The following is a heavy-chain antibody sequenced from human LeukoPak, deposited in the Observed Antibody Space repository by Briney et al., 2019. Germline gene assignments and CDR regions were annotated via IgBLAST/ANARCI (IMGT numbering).Heavy chain of an antibody. CDR3: ARDPYSSSWEYFQH. D-gene: IGHD6-13*01. CDR2: ISSSSSYI. CDR1: GFTFSSYS. Sequence: GGSLRLSCAASGFTFSSYSMNWVRQVPGKGLEWVSSISSSSSYIYYADSVKGRFTISRDNAKNSLYLQMNSLRAEDTAVYYCARDPYSSSWEYFQHWGQGTLVTVSS. V-gene: IGHV3-21*01. J-gene: IGHJ1*01.